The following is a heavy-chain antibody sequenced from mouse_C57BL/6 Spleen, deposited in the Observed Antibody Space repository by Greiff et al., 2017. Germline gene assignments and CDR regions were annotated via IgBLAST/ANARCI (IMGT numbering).Heavy chain of an antibody. CDR1: GYSITSGYD. D-gene: IGHD1-1*01. CDR2: ISYSGST. CDR3: ARGADYYGSSGGFAY. J-gene: IGHJ3*01. V-gene: IGHV3-1*01. Sequence: VQLKESGPGMVKPSQSLSLTCTVTGYSITSGYDWHWIRHFPGNKLEWMGYISYSGSTNYNPSLKSRISITHDTSKNHFFLKLNSVTTEDTATYYCARGADYYGSSGGFAYWGQGTLVTVSA.